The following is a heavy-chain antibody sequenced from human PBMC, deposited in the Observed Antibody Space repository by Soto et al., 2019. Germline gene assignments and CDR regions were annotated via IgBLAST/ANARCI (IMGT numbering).Heavy chain of an antibody. V-gene: IGHV4-59*01. D-gene: IGHD6-19*01. CDR2: IYYTGST. J-gene: IGHJ4*02. Sequence: QVQLQESGPGLVKPSETLSLTCTVSGGSISSYYWSWIQQPPGKGLEWIGFIYYTGSTNYIPSLKSRVTMSVDTSKNQFSLKLSSVTAADTAVYYCARGSSSGWYEEYYFDYWGQGTLVTVSS. CDR3: ARGSSSGWYEEYYFDY. CDR1: GGSISSYY.